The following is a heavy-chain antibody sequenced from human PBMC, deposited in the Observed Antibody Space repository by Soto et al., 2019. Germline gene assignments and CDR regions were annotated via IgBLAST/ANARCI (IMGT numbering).Heavy chain of an antibody. CDR1: GCTFRSYV. J-gene: IGHJ3*02. Sequence: WVTLRLSCSASGCTFRSYVMHWVGQAPGKGPERVAVMSDDGSNKYNIARMEGRFTISRDNAKNTPYLPINNLSPDDTAVHYFAKGAAYTSARNDAFDICRQGTMVTVSS. V-gene: IGHV3-30*18. D-gene: IGHD2-15*01. CDR3: AKGAAYTSARNDAFDI. CDR2: MSDDGSNK.